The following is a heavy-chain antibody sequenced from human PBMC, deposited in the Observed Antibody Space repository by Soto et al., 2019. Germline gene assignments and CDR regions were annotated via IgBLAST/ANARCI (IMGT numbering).Heavy chain of an antibody. CDR2: INTDGGSS. J-gene: IGHJ3*02. V-gene: IGHV3-74*03. CDR1: GFTFSGHW. Sequence: GGSLRLSCAASGFTFSGHWLHWVRQVPGKGLEWVSRINTDGGSSAYADSVKGRFTISRDNAKNTLYLQMKGLRAEDTAVYYCAREAGYCSRTSCYRRAFDTWGQGTTVTVSS. CDR3: AREAGYCSRTSCYRRAFDT. D-gene: IGHD2-2*01.